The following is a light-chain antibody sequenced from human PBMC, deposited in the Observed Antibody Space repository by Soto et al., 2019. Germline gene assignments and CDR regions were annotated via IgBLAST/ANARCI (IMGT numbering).Light chain of an antibody. V-gene: IGLV1-44*01. CDR1: SSNIGSNT. CDR2: TXX. CDR3: AAWDASLNGYV. J-gene: IGLJ1*01. Sequence: SVLTQAPSASGTPGQRVTISCSGSSSNIGSNTVNWYQQLPGTAPKLLIXTXXXXPSGVHXRLSRSQSGTSGSPAISGLQSEDGADYYCAAWDASLNGYVFGAGDKGTVL.